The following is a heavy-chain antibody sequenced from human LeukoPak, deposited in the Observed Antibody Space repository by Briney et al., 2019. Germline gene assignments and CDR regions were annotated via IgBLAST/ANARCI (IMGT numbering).Heavy chain of an antibody. CDR3: AHQYLTTLGYCTNGVCSNWFDP. Sequence: SGPTLAHPTKILTLTSTFSGFSFITSGPGVGLIRQLPGKALECPALIPSNNGKLSRPSLKSRLTITKDTSKSQVVLTMTNMDPVDTATYYCAHQYLTTLGYCTNGVCSNWFDPWGQGTLVTVSS. D-gene: IGHD2-8*01. CDR2: IPSNNGK. CDR1: GFSFITSGPG. V-gene: IGHV2-5*01. J-gene: IGHJ5*02.